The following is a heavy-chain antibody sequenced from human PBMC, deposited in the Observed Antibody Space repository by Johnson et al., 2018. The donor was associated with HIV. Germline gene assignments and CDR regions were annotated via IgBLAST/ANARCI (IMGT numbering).Heavy chain of an antibody. V-gene: IGHV3-30*02. J-gene: IGHJ3*02. CDR1: GFTFSSYG. Sequence: QVRLVESGGGVVQPGGSLRLSCAGSGFTFSSYGMHWVRQAPGKGLEWVSFIRYDGSDKHYADSVKGRFTISRDNSKNTVYLQTNSLRAEDTAVYYCAKWKYCSGDRGYSAFDIWGQGTMVTVSS. CDR2: IRYDGSDK. D-gene: IGHD2-15*01. CDR3: AKWKYCSGDRGYSAFDI.